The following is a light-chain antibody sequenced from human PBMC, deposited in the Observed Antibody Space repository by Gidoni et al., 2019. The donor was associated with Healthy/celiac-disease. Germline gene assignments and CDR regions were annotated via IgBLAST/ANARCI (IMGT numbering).Light chain of an antibody. V-gene: IGLV1-40*01. Sequence: QSVLTPPPSVSGPPGQRVTISCTGSSSNIGAGYDVHWYQQLPGTAPKLLIYGNSNRPSGVPDRFSGSKSGTSASLAITGLQAEDEADYYCQSYDSSLSGYYVFGTGTKVTVL. CDR3: QSYDSSLSGYYV. CDR1: SSNIGAGYD. CDR2: GNS. J-gene: IGLJ1*01.